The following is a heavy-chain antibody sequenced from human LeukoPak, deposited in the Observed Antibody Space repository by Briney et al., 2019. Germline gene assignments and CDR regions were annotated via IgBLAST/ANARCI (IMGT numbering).Heavy chain of an antibody. Sequence: GGSLRLSCSASGFTFSSYTIHWVRQAPGKGLEWVAVISYDGSNKYYADSVKGRFTISRDNSKNTLYLQMNSLRVEDTAVYYCAKVYSARTYAFDMWGQGTVVSVSA. J-gene: IGHJ3*02. CDR2: ISYDGSNK. CDR3: AKVYSARTYAFDM. CDR1: GFTFSSYT. V-gene: IGHV3-30-3*01. D-gene: IGHD6-6*01.